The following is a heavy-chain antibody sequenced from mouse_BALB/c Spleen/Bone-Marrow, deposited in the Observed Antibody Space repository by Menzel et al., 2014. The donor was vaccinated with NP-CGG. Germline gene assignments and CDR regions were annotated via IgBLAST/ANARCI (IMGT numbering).Heavy chain of an antibody. CDR1: GYTFTSYY. D-gene: IGHD2-1*01. Sequence: QVQLQQPGSELVKPGASVRISCKASGYTFTSYYIHWVKQRPGQGLEWIGWIYPGNVNTKYNEKFKGKATLTADKSSSTAYMQLSSLTSEDSAVYFCARWGNYGDYAMDYWGQGTSVTVSS. CDR3: ARWGNYGDYAMDY. CDR2: IYPGNVNT. V-gene: IGHV1S56*01. J-gene: IGHJ4*01.